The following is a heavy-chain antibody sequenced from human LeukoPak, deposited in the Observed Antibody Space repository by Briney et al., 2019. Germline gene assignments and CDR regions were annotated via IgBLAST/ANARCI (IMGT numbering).Heavy chain of an antibody. CDR1: GFTFSGCG. CDR3: ASTGDFWSGYDAFDM. Sequence: GGSLKLSCAASGFTFSGCGMYWVRQAPGKGLEWVAFIQYDGNKKDYADSVKGRFTISRDNSKNTLYLQMNSLRAEDTAVYYCASTGDFWSGYDAFDMWGQGTMVTVSS. D-gene: IGHD3-3*01. V-gene: IGHV3-33*07. J-gene: IGHJ3*02. CDR2: IQYDGNKK.